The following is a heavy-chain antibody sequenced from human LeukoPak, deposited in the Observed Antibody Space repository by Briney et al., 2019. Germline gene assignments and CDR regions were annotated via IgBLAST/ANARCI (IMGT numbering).Heavy chain of an antibody. CDR3: ARGHVTGSDRHWDY. D-gene: IGHD3-9*01. V-gene: IGHV3-74*01. J-gene: IGHJ4*02. CDR1: DYSFRSHW. Sequence: PGGSLRLSCATSDYSFRSHWMHWVRHAPGKGLVWVSRIIGEGNSISYAASVKARFTISRDNAKNTLYLQMNSLRVEDTAVYYCARGHVTGSDRHWDYWGQGVLVTVSS. CDR2: IIGEGNSI.